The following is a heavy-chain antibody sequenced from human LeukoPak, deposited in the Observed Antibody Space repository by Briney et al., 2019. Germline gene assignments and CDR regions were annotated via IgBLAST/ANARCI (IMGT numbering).Heavy chain of an antibody. D-gene: IGHD1/OR15-1a*01. J-gene: IGHJ4*02. CDR3: ARARNWNKYYFDY. Sequence: SETLSLTCAVYGGSFSGYYWSWIRQAPGKGLEWIGEINHSGSTNYNPSLKSRVTISVDTSKNQFSLKLSSVTAADTAVYYCARARNWNKYYFDYWGQGTLVTVSS. V-gene: IGHV4-34*01. CDR2: INHSGST. CDR1: GGSFSGYY.